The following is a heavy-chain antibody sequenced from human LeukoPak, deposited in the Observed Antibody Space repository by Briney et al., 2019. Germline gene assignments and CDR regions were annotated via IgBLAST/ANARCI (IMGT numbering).Heavy chain of an antibody. CDR1: NFPFNDYV. D-gene: IGHD1-26*01. Sequence: PGGSLRLSCAASNFPFNDYVMAWVRQAPGKGLEWISAMSGRGNSSYYADFVKGRFTISRDNPKNTLYLLMNSLRTEDTAVYYCTRAASTSFYFDYWGQGTLVTVSS. J-gene: IGHJ4*02. V-gene: IGHV3-23*01. CDR2: MSGRGNSS. CDR3: TRAASTSFYFDY.